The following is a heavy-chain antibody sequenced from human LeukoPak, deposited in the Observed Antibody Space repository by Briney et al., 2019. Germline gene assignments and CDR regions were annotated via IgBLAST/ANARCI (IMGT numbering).Heavy chain of an antibody. CDR1: GFTVSTNY. CDR2: SANGSVT. Sequence: GGSLRLSCAASGFTVSTNYMTWVRQAPGQGLEWVSGLSANGSVTFYARSVRGRFTISRDNSKNTLHLQMSSLRADDSALYYCARFGDYGEYWGQGTLVIVSS. V-gene: IGHV3-53*01. CDR3: ARFGDYGEY. J-gene: IGHJ4*02. D-gene: IGHD4-17*01.